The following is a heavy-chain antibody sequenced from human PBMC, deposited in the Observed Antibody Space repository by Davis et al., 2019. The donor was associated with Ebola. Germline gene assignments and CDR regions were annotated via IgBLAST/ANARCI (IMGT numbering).Heavy chain of an antibody. Sequence: GGSLRLSCAASGFTFTTSWMNWVRQAPGKGLERVANIKPDGTQKFYVESVRGRFTISRDNAKNSLYLQMTSLGAEDTAVYYCARDFFYNQFDYWGQGTLVTVS. CDR2: IKPDGTQK. V-gene: IGHV3-7*03. CDR1: GFTFTTSW. D-gene: IGHD1-1*01. CDR3: ARDFFYNQFDY. J-gene: IGHJ4*02.